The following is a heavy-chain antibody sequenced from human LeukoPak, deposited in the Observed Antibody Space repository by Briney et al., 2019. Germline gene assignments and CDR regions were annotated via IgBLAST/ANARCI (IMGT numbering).Heavy chain of an antibody. D-gene: IGHD3-22*01. Sequence: SETLSLTCTVSGGSISSSSYYWGWIRQPPGKGLEWIGSIYYSGSTYYNPSLKSRVTISVDTSKNQFSLKLSSVTAADTAVYYCARSFYSYYYDSSGVWGQGTTVTVSS. V-gene: IGHV4-39*07. CDR1: GGSISSSSYY. CDR2: IYYSGST. J-gene: IGHJ6*02. CDR3: ARSFYSYYYDSSGV.